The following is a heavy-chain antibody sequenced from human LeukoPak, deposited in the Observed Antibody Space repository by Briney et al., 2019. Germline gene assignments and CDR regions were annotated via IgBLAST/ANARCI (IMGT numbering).Heavy chain of an antibody. V-gene: IGHV4-30-2*01. Sequence: SQTLSLTCAVSGGSISSGGYSWSWIRQPPGKGLEWIGYIYHSGSTYYNPSLKSRVTISVDRSKNQFSLKLSSVTAADTAVYYCARXITMIVGSAFDIWGQGTMVTVSS. CDR2: IYHSGST. D-gene: IGHD3-22*01. CDR1: GGSISSGGYS. J-gene: IGHJ3*02. CDR3: ARXITMIVGSAFDI.